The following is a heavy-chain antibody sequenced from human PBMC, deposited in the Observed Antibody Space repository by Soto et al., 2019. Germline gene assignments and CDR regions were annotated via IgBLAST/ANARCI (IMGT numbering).Heavy chain of an antibody. D-gene: IGHD1-26*01. V-gene: IGHV2-26*01. CDR1: GFSLSNARMG. Sequence: QVTLKESGPVLVKPTETLTLTCTVSGFSLSNARMGVSWIRQPPAKALEWLAHIFSNDEKAYSTSLKSRLTISKDTSKSQVVLTMTNTDPVDTATDYCARAEGGSYYFDYWGQGTLVTVSS. CDR3: ARAEGGSYYFDY. J-gene: IGHJ4*02. CDR2: IFSNDEK.